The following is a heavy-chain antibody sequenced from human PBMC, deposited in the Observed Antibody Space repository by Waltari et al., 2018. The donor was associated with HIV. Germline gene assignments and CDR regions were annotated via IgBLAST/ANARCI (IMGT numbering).Heavy chain of an antibody. J-gene: IGHJ4*02. CDR2: IKSKTDGGTT. D-gene: IGHD3-22*01. CDR1: GFTFSNAW. Sequence: RLSCAASGFTFSNAWMSWVRQAPGKGLEWVGRIKSKTDGGTTDYAAPVKGRFTISRDDSKNTLYLQMNSLKTEDTAVYYCTTDYYYDSSGYFPIFDYWGQGTLVTVSS. CDR3: TTDYYYDSSGYFPIFDY. V-gene: IGHV3-15*01.